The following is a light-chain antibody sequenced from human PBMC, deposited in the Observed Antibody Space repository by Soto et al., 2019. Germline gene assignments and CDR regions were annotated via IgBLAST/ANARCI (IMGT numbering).Light chain of an antibody. CDR3: QQYDMLPL. Sequence: DVQMTPSPSSLSASVGDRVTITCQASQDITNFLNWYQQKPGKAHKLLICDASNLETGVPSRFSGSESGTEFALTVARRRPEDIATYYCQQYDMLPLFGQGTRVEIK. CDR1: QDITNF. CDR2: DAS. J-gene: IGKJ5*01. V-gene: IGKV1-33*01.